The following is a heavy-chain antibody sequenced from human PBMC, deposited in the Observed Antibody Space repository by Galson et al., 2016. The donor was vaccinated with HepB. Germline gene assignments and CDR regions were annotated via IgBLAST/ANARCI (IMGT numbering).Heavy chain of an antibody. J-gene: IGHJ6*02. D-gene: IGHD1-1*01. V-gene: IGHV5-51*03. CDR2: IYPDDSDT. CDR3: ATLYWNADDYHGMDV. Sequence: QSGAEVKKPGESLKISCKGSGFSFTNCWIGWVRQMPGKGLEWMGIIYPDDSDTRYSPSFQGQVTISADKSISTAYLQWSSLKASDTAMYYCATLYWNADDYHGMDVWGQGTTVTVSS. CDR1: GFSFTNCW.